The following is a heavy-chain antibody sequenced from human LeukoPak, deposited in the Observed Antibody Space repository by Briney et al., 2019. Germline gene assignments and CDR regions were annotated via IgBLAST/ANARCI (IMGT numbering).Heavy chain of an antibody. J-gene: IGHJ5*02. CDR2: MYYSGST. V-gene: IGHV4-59*08. CDR3: ARPYYYDSRIDP. CDR1: GDSIGSHY. D-gene: IGHD3-22*01. Sequence: PSETLSLTCTVSGDSIGSHYWSWIRQPPGKGLEWIAYMYYSGSTYYNPSLKSRVTMSADTSKNQLSLKLSSVTAADTAVYYCARPYYYDSRIDPWGQGILVTVSS.